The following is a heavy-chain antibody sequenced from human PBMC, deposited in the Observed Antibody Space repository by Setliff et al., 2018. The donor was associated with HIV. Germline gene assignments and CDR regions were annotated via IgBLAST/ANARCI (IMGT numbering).Heavy chain of an antibody. V-gene: IGHV4-4*08. J-gene: IGHJ5*02. D-gene: IGHD3-9*01. CDR1: GGSISSYY. CDR3: ARGAPGLTYYDIRFDP. CDR2: IYTSGST. Sequence: SETLSLTCTVSGGSISSYYWSWIRQPPGKGLEWIGYIYTSGSTNYNPSLKSRVTISVDTSKNQFSLKLSSVAAADTAVYYCARGAPGLTYYDIRFDPWGQGTLVTVSS.